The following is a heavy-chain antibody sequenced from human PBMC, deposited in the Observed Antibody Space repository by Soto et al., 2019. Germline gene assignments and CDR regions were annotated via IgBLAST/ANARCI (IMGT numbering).Heavy chain of an antibody. V-gene: IGHV3-33*01. J-gene: IGHJ6*02. CDR2: IWHHGGNK. CDR3: VSDETQLERRPSYGKDV. Sequence: QMQLEASGGGVVQPGRSLRLSCVASGFTFSHYGMHWVRQAPGKGLEWVAVIWHHGGNKYYDDSVKGRFTISRDNDRNTLYLQMVRLRGADTGVYYLVSDETQLERRPSYGKDVWGRGTTVIVSS. D-gene: IGHD1-1*01. CDR1: GFTFSHYG.